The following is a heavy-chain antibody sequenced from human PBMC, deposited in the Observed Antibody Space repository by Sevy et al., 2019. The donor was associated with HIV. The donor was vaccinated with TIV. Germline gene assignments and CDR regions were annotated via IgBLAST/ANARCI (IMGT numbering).Heavy chain of an antibody. Sequence: GGSLRLSCAASGFTFSSYSMNWVRQAPGKGLERVSYISSSSSTIYYADSVKGRFTISRDNAKNSLYLQMNSLRDEDTAVYYCARYYYDSSGPHGFDPWGQGTLVTVSS. CDR1: GFTFSSYS. D-gene: IGHD3-22*01. J-gene: IGHJ5*02. CDR3: ARYYYDSSGPHGFDP. V-gene: IGHV3-48*02. CDR2: ISSSSSTI.